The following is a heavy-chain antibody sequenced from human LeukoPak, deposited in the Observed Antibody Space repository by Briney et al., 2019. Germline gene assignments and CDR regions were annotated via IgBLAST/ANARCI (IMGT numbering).Heavy chain of an antibody. V-gene: IGHV1-2*02. J-gene: IGHJ4*02. CDR2: INPNSGGT. Sequence: ASVKVSCKASGHTFTGYYMHWVRQAPGQGLEWMGWINPNSGGTNYAQKFQGRVTMTRDTSISTAYMELSRLRSDDTAVYYCARARIFGVVTTDYWGQGTLVTVSS. D-gene: IGHD3-3*01. CDR1: GHTFTGYY. CDR3: ARARIFGVVTTDY.